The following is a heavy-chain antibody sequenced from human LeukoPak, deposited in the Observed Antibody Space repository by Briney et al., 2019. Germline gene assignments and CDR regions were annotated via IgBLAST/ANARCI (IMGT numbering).Heavy chain of an antibody. Sequence: SVKVSCKASGYTFTSYDISWVRQAPGQGLEWMGGIIPIFGTANYAQKFQGRVTITADESTSTAYMELSSLRSEDTAVYYCASVSAAIGYYYGMDVWGQGTTVTVSS. D-gene: IGHD2-2*01. CDR1: GYTFTSYD. CDR2: IIPIFGTA. J-gene: IGHJ6*02. V-gene: IGHV1-69*13. CDR3: ASVSAAIGYYYGMDV.